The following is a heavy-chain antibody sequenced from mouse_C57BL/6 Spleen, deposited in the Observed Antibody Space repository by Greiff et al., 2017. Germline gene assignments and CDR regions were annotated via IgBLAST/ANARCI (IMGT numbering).Heavy chain of an antibody. CDR3: ARGVLRGVMDY. J-gene: IGHJ4*01. V-gene: IGHV1-69*01. Sequence: QVQLQQPGAELVMPGASVKLSCKASGYTFTSYWMHWVKQRPGQGLEWIGEIDPSDSYTNYNQKFKGKSPLTVDNSSSTASMQLSSLTSEDCSVFYCARGVLRGVMDYWGQGTSVTVSS. CDR2: IDPSDSYT. CDR1: GYTFTSYW.